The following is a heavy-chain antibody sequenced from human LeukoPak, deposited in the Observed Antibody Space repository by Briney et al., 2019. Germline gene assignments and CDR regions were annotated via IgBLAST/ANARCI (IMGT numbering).Heavy chain of an antibody. CDR3: AKMSGYFDY. Sequence: GGSLRLSCEGSGPTFSSYSMSWVRQAPGRGLEWASGITASGGTTYYADSVTGRFTISRDNSKNTLYLQMNSLRAEDTAIYYCAKMSGYFDYWGQGTLVTVSS. V-gene: IGHV3-23*01. CDR1: GPTFSSYS. D-gene: IGHD5/OR15-5a*01. J-gene: IGHJ4*02. CDR2: ITASGGTT.